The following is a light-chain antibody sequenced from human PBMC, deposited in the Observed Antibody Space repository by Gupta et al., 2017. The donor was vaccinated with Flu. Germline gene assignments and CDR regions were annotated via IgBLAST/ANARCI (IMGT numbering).Light chain of an antibody. J-gene: IGKJ5*01. CDR2: GAS. V-gene: IGKV3-15*01. CDR3: QQDNTWPPIT. Sequence: EIVMTQSPATLSVSPGERATLSCRASQSVISDLAWYQQRPGQAPRLLIYGASTRATGIPARSSGRGYGTEFTLTISSRQSEDFAVYYCQQDNTWPPITFCQGTRMEIK. CDR1: QSVISD.